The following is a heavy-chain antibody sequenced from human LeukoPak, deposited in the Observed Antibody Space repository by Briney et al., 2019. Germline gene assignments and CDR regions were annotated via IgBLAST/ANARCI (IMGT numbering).Heavy chain of an antibody. D-gene: IGHD6-6*01. Sequence: SETLSLTCAVSGGSISSYYWSWLRQPPGKGLGWSGYIYYSGSSNYNPSLQSRVTISVDTSKNKFSLKLSSVTAADTAVYYCARATPYSSSSDYYYYGMDVWGQGTTVTVSS. V-gene: IGHV4-59*08. CDR2: IYYSGSS. CDR1: GGSISSYY. CDR3: ARATPYSSSSDYYYYGMDV. J-gene: IGHJ6*02.